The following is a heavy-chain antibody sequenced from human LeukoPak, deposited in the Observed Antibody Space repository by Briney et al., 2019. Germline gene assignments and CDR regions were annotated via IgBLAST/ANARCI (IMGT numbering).Heavy chain of an antibody. J-gene: IGHJ5*02. V-gene: IGHV4-34*01. D-gene: IGHD6-13*01. CDR1: GGSFSDYC. CDR2: INHSGST. Sequence: SETLSLTCAVYGGSFSDYCWNWLRQPPGKGREWIGEINHSGSTNYNPSLKSRVTISVDTSKNQFSLKLSSVTAADTAVYYCARGRLESAGTQGGIWFDPWGQGTRVTVSS. CDR3: ARGRLESAGTQGGIWFDP.